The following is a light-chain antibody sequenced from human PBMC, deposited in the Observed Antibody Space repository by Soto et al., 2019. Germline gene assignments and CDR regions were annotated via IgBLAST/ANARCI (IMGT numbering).Light chain of an antibody. J-gene: IGKJ4*01. CDR2: AAS. Sequence: DIQMTQSPSSLSASVGDRVTITFRASQIISSYLNWYQQRPGKATNLLIYAASSLQSGVPSRLSASGSGTDFTLTISSLQPEDFAAYDCQQSYSTPQELTFGGGTKVDIK. CDR1: QIISSY. V-gene: IGKV1-39*01. CDR3: QQSYSTPQELT.